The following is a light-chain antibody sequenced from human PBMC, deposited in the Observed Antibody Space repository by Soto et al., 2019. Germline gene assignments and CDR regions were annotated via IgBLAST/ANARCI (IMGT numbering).Light chain of an antibody. CDR2: DVS. Sequence: SVLTQPASVSGSPGQSITISCTGTSSDVGGYNHVSWYQHHPGKAPKVIIYDVSNRPSGVSNRFSGSKSGNTASLTFSGLQAEDEADYYCSSYTSSSTYVFGTGTKVTVL. CDR3: SSYTSSSTYV. J-gene: IGLJ1*01. CDR1: SSDVGGYNH. V-gene: IGLV2-14*03.